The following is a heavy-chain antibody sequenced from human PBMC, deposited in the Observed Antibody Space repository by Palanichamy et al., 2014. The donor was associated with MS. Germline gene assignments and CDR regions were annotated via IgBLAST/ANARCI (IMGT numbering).Heavy chain of an antibody. D-gene: IGHD6-13*01. CDR2: ISGSGRSR. CDR3: ATQATAAAVDY. Sequence: EVQLLESGGGLVQPGGSLRLSCAASGFTFSSYAMSWVRRAPEKGLEWVSAISGSGRSRYYADSVRGRFTISRDNAKNTLYLQMNSLRAEDTAVYYCATQATAAAVDYWGQGTLVTVSS. J-gene: IGHJ4*02. V-gene: IGHV3-23*01. CDR1: GFTFSSYA.